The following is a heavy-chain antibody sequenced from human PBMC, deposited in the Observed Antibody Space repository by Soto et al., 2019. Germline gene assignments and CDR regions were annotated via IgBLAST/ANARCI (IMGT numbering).Heavy chain of an antibody. D-gene: IGHD6-19*01. Sequence: EEQLVESGGGVVRPGGSLTLSCAASGFRFDDFGMSWVRQAPGKGLEWVSGITWNGVTNGYVKSVKGRFTISRDNAKNSLDLQMGSLRAEETAIYYCARDGGVALAVAAFDIWGQGTMVSVSS. J-gene: IGHJ3*02. V-gene: IGHV3-20*04. CDR3: ARDGGVALAVAAFDI. CDR1: GFRFDDFG. CDR2: ITWNGVTN.